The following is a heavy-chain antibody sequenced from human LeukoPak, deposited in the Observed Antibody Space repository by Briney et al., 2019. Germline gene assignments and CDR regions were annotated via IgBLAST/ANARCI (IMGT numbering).Heavy chain of an antibody. J-gene: IGHJ4*02. CDR1: GYTFTSYW. D-gene: IGHD3-10*01. CDR2: IYPGDSDT. CDR3: ARHVGGYYNPLDY. Sequence: KVSCKASGYTFTSYWIGWVRQMPGKGLEWMGIIYPGDSDTRYSPSFQGQVTISADKSISTAYLQWSSLKASDTAMYYCARHVGGYYNPLDYWGQGTLVTVSS. V-gene: IGHV5-51*01.